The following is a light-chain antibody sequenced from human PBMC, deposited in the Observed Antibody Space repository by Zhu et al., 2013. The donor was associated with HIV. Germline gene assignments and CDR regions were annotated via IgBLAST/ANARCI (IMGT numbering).Light chain of an antibody. CDR3: QHYNSWPPWT. Sequence: DIQLTQSPSTLSASVGDRVTITCRASPGISTYLAWYQQKPGKAPKLLIYAASTLQSGVPSRFSGSGSGTDFTLTVSSLQSDDVAIYYCQHYNSWPPWTFGQGTKVEVK. CDR2: AAS. J-gene: IGKJ1*01. CDR1: PGISTY. V-gene: IGKV1-9*01.